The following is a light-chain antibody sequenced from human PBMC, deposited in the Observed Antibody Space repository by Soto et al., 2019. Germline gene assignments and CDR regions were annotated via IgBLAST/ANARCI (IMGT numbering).Light chain of an antibody. CDR3: QQNYSTPLA. CDR2: AAF. V-gene: IGKV1-39*01. Sequence: DIQMTQSPFSLSASVGDRVTITCRASQSINRDLNWYQQKPGKAPNLLIYAAFTLESGVRSRFSGSGSGTDFTLTISSLQLEDFATYYCQQNYSTPLAFGGGTKVEIK. J-gene: IGKJ4*01. CDR1: QSINRD.